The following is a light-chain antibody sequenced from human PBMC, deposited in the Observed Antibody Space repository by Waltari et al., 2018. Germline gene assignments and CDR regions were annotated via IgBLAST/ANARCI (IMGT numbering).Light chain of an antibody. J-gene: IGLJ1*01. CDR2: DVT. CDR3: CSYAGSYTYV. CDR1: SGDVGAYDS. Sequence: QSALTQPRSVSGSPGQSVTVSCSGTSGDVGAYDSVSWYQQYPGKAPKVVIYDVTTRPSGIPVLFSGAKSGNTASLTISGLQADDEADYYCCSYAGSYTYVFGSGTKVTVL. V-gene: IGLV2-11*01.